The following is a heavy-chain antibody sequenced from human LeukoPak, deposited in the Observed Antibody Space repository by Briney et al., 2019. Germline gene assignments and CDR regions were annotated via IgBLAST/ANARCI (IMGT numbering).Heavy chain of an antibody. J-gene: IGHJ6*02. CDR2: ISYDGSNK. CDR3: AREVRLVYAILPYSYYGMDV. D-gene: IGHD2-8*01. V-gene: IGHV3-30-3*01. CDR1: GFTFSSYA. Sequence: PGGSLRLSCAASGFTFSSYAMHWVRQAPSKGLEWVAVISYDGSNKYYADSVKGRFTISRDNSKNTLYLQMNSLRAEDTAVYYCAREVRLVYAILPYSYYGMDVWGQGTTVTVSS.